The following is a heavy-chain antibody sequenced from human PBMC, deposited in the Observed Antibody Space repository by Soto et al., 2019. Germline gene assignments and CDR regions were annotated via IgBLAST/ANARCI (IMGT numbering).Heavy chain of an antibody. Sequence: QVQLQESGPGLVKPSGTLSLTCAVSGGSISSSNWWSWVRQPPGKGLEWIGEIYHSGSTNYNPSLMSRVTISVDKSKNQFSLKLSSVTAADTAVYYCARGSSSGYDRPGDGMDVWGQGTTVTVSS. D-gene: IGHD5-12*01. CDR3: ARGSSSGYDRPGDGMDV. CDR1: GGSISSSNW. J-gene: IGHJ6*02. CDR2: IYHSGST. V-gene: IGHV4-4*02.